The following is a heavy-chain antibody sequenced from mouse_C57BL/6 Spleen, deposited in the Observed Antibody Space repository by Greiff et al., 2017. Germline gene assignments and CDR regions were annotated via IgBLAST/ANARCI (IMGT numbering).Heavy chain of an antibody. CDR3: ARTPTVVDY. CDR2: INPYNGGT. J-gene: IGHJ2*01. D-gene: IGHD1-1*01. Sequence: EVQLVESGPVLVKPGASVKMSCKASGYTFTDYYMNWVKQSHGKSLEWIGVINPYNGGTSYNQKFKGKATLTVDKSSSTAYMELNSLTSEDSAVYYCARTPTVVDYWGQGTTLTVSS. CDR1: GYTFTDYY. V-gene: IGHV1-19*01.